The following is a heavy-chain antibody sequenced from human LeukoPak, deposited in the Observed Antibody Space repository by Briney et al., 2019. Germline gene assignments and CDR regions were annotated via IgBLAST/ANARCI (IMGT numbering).Heavy chain of an antibody. J-gene: IGHJ4*02. V-gene: IGHV1-18*01. CDR2: ISAYNGNT. CDR1: GYTFTSYG. CDR3: ARDPRPIAVAGPPDY. Sequence: GASVKVSCKASGYTFTSYGISWVRQAPGQGLEWMGWISAYNGNTNYAQKLQGRVTMTTDTSTGTAYMELRSLRSDDTAVYYCARDPRPIAVAGPPDYWGQGTLVTVSS. D-gene: IGHD6-19*01.